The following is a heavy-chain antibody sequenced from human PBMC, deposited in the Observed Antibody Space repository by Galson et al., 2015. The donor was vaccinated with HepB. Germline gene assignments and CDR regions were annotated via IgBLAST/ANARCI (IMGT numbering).Heavy chain of an antibody. CDR1: GYTFTSYA. D-gene: IGHD3-22*01. V-gene: IGHV1-3*01. J-gene: IGHJ4*02. CDR2: INADNGNT. CDR3: SSSLGYYDSSGYSGYFDY. Sequence: SVKVSCKASGYTFTSYAMNWVRQAPGQRLEWMGWINADNGNTKYSQKFQGRVTITRDTSASTAYMELSSLRSEDTAVYYCSSSLGYYDSSGYSGYFDYWGQGTLVTVSS.